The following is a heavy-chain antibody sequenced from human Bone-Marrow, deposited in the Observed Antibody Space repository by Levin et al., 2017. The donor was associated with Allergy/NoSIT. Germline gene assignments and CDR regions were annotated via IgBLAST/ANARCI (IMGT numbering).Heavy chain of an antibody. D-gene: IGHD6-19*01. V-gene: IGHV3-30*04. CDR2: ISYDGSNK. Sequence: GGSLRLSCAASGFTFSSYAMHWVRQAPGKGLEWVAVISYDGSNKYYADSVKGRFTISRDNSKNTLYLQMNSLRAEDTAVYYCARGRSSGRRDAFDIWGQGTMVTVSS. CDR3: ARGRSSGRRDAFDI. J-gene: IGHJ3*02. CDR1: GFTFSSYA.